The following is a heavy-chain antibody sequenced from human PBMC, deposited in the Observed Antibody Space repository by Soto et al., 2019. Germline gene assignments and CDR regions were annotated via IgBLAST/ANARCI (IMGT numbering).Heavy chain of an antibody. Sequence: GGSLRLSCAASGFTFSDYYMSWIRQAPGKGLEWVSYISSSGSTIYYADSVKGRLTISRDNATNSLYLQMNSLRAEDTAVYYCARGNYDSLTGYYYYYYMDVWGKGTTVTVSS. CDR3: ARGNYDSLTGYYYYYYMDV. CDR1: GFTFSDYY. V-gene: IGHV3-11*01. J-gene: IGHJ6*03. D-gene: IGHD3-9*01. CDR2: ISSSGSTI.